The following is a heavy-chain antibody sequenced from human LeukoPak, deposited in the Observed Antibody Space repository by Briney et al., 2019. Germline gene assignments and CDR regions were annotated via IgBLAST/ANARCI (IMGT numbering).Heavy chain of an antibody. Sequence: PGGSLRLSCAASGFTFDDYGMSWVRQAPGKGLEWVSGINWNGGSTGYADSVKGRFTISRDNAKNSLYLQMNSLRAEDTALYYCATSQGDYGDPTGDAFDIWGQGTMVTVSS. CDR3: ATSQGDYGDPTGDAFDI. CDR1: GFTFDDYG. J-gene: IGHJ3*02. D-gene: IGHD4-17*01. CDR2: INWNGGST. V-gene: IGHV3-20*04.